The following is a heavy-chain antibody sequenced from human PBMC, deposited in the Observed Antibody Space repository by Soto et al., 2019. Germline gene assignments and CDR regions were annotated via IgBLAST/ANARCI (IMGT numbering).Heavy chain of an antibody. V-gene: IGHV5-10-1*01. CDR2: IDPSDSYT. Sequence: PGESLKISCKSSGYSSTNYWINWVRQMPGKGLEWMGKIDPSDSYTKYSPSFQGHVTISADKSISAAYLEWSSLKASDTAMYYCERQEMATIGDGLDIWGQGTMVTVSS. CDR1: GYSSTNYW. CDR3: ERQEMATIGDGLDI. D-gene: IGHD5-12*01. J-gene: IGHJ3*02.